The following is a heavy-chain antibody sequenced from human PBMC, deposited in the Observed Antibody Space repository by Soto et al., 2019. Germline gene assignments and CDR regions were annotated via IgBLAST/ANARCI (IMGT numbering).Heavy chain of an antibody. CDR2: IYYSGST. D-gene: IGHD2-2*03. CDR3: ARWQALGIDSTADPQNWFDA. CDR1: GGFISSYY. V-gene: IGHV4-59*01. Sequence: SEALSLTWTVSGGFISSYYWSWIRQPPGKGLEWIGYIYYSGSTNYNPSLKSRVTISVDTSKNQFSLKLSSVTAADTAVYYCARWQALGIDSTADPQNWFDAWSRGTVVPVSS. J-gene: IGHJ5*02.